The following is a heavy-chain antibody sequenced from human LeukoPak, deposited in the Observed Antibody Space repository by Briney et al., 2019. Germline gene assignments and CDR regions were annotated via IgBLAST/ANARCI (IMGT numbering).Heavy chain of an antibody. CDR1: GFTFSSYW. J-gene: IGHJ4*02. CDR2: IKQDGSEK. Sequence: GGSLRLSCAASGFTFSSYWMSWVRQAPGKGLEWVANIKQDGSEKYYVDSVKGRFTISRDNAKNTVYLQMNSLRAEDTAVYYSTREVSGSLYFDYWGQGTLVTVSS. CDR3: TREVSGSLYFDY. D-gene: IGHD1-26*01. V-gene: IGHV3-7*01.